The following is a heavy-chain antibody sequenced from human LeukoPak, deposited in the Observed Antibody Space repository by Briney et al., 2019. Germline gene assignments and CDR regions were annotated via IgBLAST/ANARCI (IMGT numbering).Heavy chain of an antibody. D-gene: IGHD2-15*01. Sequence: PGGSLRLSCAASGFTFGTYGMPWVRQAPGKGLEWVSGFGDGGASMYSAASVKGRFTIFRDNSKNTLYLEMNSLRAEDTAVYYCASRDPCSGGICYGLDYWGQGTLVTVSS. V-gene: IGHV3-23*01. J-gene: IGHJ4*02. CDR1: GFTFGTYG. CDR3: ASRDPCSGGICYGLDY. CDR2: FGDGGASM.